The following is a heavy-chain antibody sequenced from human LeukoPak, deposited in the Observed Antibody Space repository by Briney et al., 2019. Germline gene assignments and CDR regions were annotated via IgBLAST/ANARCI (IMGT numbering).Heavy chain of an antibody. CDR1: GFTFSSYA. V-gene: IGHV3-23*01. CDR2: IRGSGGGT. J-gene: IGHJ4*02. CDR3: AKAGIGVVGYFDY. D-gene: IGHD6-19*01. Sequence: GGSLRLSCAASGFTFSSYAMSWVRQAPGKGLEWVSTIRGSGGGTYYADSVKGRFTISRDNSKNTLYLQMSSLRDEDTALYYCAKAGIGVVGYFDYWGQGTLVTVSS.